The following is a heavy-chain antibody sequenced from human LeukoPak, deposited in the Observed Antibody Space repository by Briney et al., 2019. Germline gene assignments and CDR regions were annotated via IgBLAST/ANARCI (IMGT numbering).Heavy chain of an antibody. CDR1: GGSFSGYY. J-gene: IGHJ4*02. D-gene: IGHD3-22*01. V-gene: IGHV4-31*11. CDR3: ARGGTYYYDSSGLDY. CDR2: IYYSGST. Sequence: SETLSLTCAVYGGSFSGYYWSWIRQHPGKGLEWIGYIYYSGSTYYNPSLKSRVTISVDTSKNQFSLKLSSVTAADTAVYYCARGGTYYYDSSGLDYWGQGTLVTVSS.